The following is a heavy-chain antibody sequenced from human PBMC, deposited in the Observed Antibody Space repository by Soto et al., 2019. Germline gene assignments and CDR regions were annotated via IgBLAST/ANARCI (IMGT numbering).Heavy chain of an antibody. CDR2: MGGSGDKT. D-gene: IGHD3-3*01. CDR1: GFTFSTYA. Sequence: EVQLLESGGGLVQPGGSLRLSCAASGFTFSTYAMSWVRQAPGKGLEWVSGMGGSGDKTYYADSVKGRFTISRDNSKNTLYLQMNSLRAEDTAVYYCANGFWSGYYYWGQGTLVTVSS. V-gene: IGHV3-23*01. CDR3: ANGFWSGYYY. J-gene: IGHJ4*02.